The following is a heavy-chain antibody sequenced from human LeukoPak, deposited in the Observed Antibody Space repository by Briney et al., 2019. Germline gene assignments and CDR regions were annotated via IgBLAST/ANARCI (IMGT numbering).Heavy chain of an antibody. CDR3: ARPSDCSGGSCYPAH. V-gene: IGHV5-51*01. CDR2: IYPGDSDT. D-gene: IGHD2-15*01. CDR1: GYSFTSYW. J-gene: IGHJ4*02. Sequence: GESLKISCKGSGYSFTSYWIGWVRQMPGKGLEWMGIIYPGDSDTRYSPSFQGQVTISADKSISTAYLQWSSLKASDTAMYYCARPSDCSGGSCYPAHWGQGNPGHRLL.